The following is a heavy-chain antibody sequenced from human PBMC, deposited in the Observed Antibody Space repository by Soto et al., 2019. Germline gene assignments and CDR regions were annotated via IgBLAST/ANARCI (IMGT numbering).Heavy chain of an antibody. CDR1: GGSISSGGYY. Sequence: QVQLQESGPGLVKPSQTLSLTCTVSGGSISSGGYYWSWIRQHPGKGLEWIGYIYYSGSTYYNPSLKSRVTISVDTAKHQFSLKLSSVTAADTAVYDCAREGRGQRIEGGDYWGQGTLVTVSS. V-gene: IGHV4-31*03. CDR3: AREGRGQRIEGGDY. CDR2: IYYSGST. D-gene: IGHD3-16*01. J-gene: IGHJ4*02.